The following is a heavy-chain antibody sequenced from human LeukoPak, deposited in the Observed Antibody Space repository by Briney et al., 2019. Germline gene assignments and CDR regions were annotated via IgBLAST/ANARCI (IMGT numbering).Heavy chain of an antibody. CDR1: GFTFSSFG. V-gene: IGHV3-30*03. D-gene: IGHD2-2*01. Sequence: GRSLRLSCAASGFTFSSFGMHWVRQAPGKGLEWVAVISYDGSNKYYADSVKGRFTISRDNSKSTLYLQMNSLRAEDTAVYYCATDFPCSTTSCYWGYWGQGTLVTVSS. J-gene: IGHJ4*02. CDR3: ATDFPCSTTSCYWGY. CDR2: ISYDGSNK.